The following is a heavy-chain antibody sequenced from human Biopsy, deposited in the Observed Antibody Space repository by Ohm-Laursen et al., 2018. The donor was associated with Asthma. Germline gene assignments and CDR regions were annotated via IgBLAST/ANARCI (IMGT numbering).Heavy chain of an antibody. V-gene: IGHV4-31*03. Sequence: TLSLTCTVSGDSITSGGCCWNWIRQHPGKGLEWIGYIHHSGTSYFNPSLKSRASFSRDTSKNQFSLRLSSVTAADTAMYYCARILRRSGSYFVDYWGQGTLVTVSS. J-gene: IGHJ4*02. D-gene: IGHD3-22*01. CDR2: IHHSGTS. CDR3: ARILRRSGSYFVDY. CDR1: GDSITSGGCC.